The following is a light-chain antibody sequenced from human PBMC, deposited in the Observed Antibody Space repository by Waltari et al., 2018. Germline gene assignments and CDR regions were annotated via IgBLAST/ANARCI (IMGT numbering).Light chain of an antibody. Sequence: QTVLTPPPSVSGTPGQRVTISCSGSSFNIGGNYVYWFQQLPGTAPKLLIYRNDERPSGVPDRISGSKSGTSASLAISGLRSEDEAHYYCAAWDDSLSASLFGGGTKLTVL. CDR2: RND. CDR1: SFNIGGNY. J-gene: IGLJ3*02. CDR3: AAWDDSLSASL. V-gene: IGLV1-47*01.